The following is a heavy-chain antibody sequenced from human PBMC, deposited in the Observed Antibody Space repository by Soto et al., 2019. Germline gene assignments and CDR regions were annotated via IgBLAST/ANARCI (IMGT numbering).Heavy chain of an antibody. D-gene: IGHD2-8*01. CDR1: GFTFSDFY. CDR3: ARIWGGGGYALIY. V-gene: IGHV3-11*01. Sequence: QVQLVESGGGLVKPGGSLRLSCAASGFTFSDFYMSWIRQAPGKGLEWISYISSSGTTTYYTDSVKGRFTISRDNAKNELYLQRNAVRYEDTAVYYCARIWGGGGYALIYWGQGTLVTVSS. J-gene: IGHJ4*02. CDR2: ISSSGTTT.